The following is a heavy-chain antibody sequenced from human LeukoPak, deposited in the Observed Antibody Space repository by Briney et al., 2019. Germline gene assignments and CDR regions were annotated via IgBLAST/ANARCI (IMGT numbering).Heavy chain of an antibody. CDR2: IRYDGSNK. CDR3: AKGSTSTTSRSPFDY. V-gene: IGHV3-30*02. CDR1: TFTFSSYG. J-gene: IGHJ4*02. Sequence: GGSLRLSCAASTFTFSSYGMHWVRQAPGKGLEWVAFIRYDGSNKYYADSVKGRFTISRDNSENTLYVQMNSLRADDTAVYHCAKGSTSTTSRSPFDYWGQGTLVTVSS. D-gene: IGHD2-2*01.